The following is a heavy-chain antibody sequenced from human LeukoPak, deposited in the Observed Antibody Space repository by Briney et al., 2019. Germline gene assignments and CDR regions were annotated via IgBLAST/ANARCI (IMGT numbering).Heavy chain of an antibody. D-gene: IGHD5-12*01. J-gene: IGHJ6*03. V-gene: IGHV1-69*13. CDR3: ARQVATTLGYYYYYYYMDV. CDR2: IIPIFGTA. Sequence: ASVKVSCKASGGTFISYAISWVRQAPGQGLEWMGGIIPIFGTANYAQKFQGRVTITADESTSTAYMELSSLRSEDTAVYYCARQVATTLGYYYYYYYMDVWGKGTTVTVSS. CDR1: GGTFISYA.